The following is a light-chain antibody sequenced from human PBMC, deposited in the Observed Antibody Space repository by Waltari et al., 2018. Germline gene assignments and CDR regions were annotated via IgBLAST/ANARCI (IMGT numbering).Light chain of an antibody. CDR2: DVT. J-gene: IGLJ1*01. Sequence: QSALTQPRSVSGSPGQSVAISCTRTSSDVGDYNYVSWYQQDPGKAPTVMIYDVTKRPAVVPDRFSGSKSGNTASLTISGLQAEDEADYYCCSFAGTYYVFGTGTKVTVL. CDR1: SSDVGDYNY. V-gene: IGLV2-11*01. CDR3: CSFAGTYYV.